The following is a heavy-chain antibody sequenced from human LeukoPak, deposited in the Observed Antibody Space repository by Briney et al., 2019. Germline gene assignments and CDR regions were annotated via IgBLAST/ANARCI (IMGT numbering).Heavy chain of an antibody. CDR2: IYYSVRT. CDR1: GGSINSATYY. Sequence: PSETLSLTCTVSGGSINSATYYWTWIPQPPGKGLEWIGYIYYSVRTNYNPSLKSRVTISVDMPNNQFSLKMSSVTAADTAVYYCARTGDGYNYYNYYYMDVWGKGTTVTVTS. D-gene: IGHD5-24*01. V-gene: IGHV4-61*01. CDR3: ARTGDGYNYYNYYYMDV. J-gene: IGHJ6*03.